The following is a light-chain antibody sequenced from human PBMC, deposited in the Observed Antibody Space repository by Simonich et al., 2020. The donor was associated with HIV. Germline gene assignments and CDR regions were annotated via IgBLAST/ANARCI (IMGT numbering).Light chain of an antibody. CDR3: QQYSKWSKT. V-gene: IGKV3-15*01. J-gene: IGKJ1*01. Sequence: ELAMTQSPAPLSVSPGERATLSCRASQSVSPHLAWYQQKPGQAPRLLISGASTRATGSPARFSGSGSGTEFTLTISSMQSEDFAVYYCQQYSKWSKTFGQGTKVEIK. CDR1: QSVSPH. CDR2: GAS.